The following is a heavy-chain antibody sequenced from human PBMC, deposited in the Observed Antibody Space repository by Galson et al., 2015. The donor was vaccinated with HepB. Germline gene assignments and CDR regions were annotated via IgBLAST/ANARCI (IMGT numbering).Heavy chain of an antibody. V-gene: IGHV1-46*01. CDR1: GYLFTTYY. J-gene: IGHJ5*02. CDR3: ARGSLLLRWIDN. Sequence: SCKASGYLFTTYYVHWVRQAPGQGLEWMGIINPSGGATTYAQKFQDRVTLTHDTSATAVYMELRSLTSDDTAMYYCARGSLLLRWIDNWGQGTLVTVAS. CDR2: INPSGGAT.